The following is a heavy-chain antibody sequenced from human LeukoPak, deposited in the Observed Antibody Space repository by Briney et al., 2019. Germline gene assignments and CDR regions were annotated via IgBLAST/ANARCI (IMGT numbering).Heavy chain of an antibody. CDR3: AREGMATTGNDY. CDR2: ISGSGGST. Sequence: PGGSLRLSCAASGFTFSSYAMSWVRQAPGKGLEWVSAISGSGGSTYYADSVKGRFTISRDNSKNTLYLQMNSLRAGDTAVYYCAREGMATTGNDYWGQGTLVTVSS. J-gene: IGHJ4*02. D-gene: IGHD5-24*01. CDR1: GFTFSSYA. V-gene: IGHV3-23*01.